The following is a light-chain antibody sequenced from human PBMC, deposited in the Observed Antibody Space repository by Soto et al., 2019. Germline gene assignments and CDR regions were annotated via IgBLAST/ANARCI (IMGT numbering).Light chain of an antibody. CDR2: GAS. Sequence: EMVLTQSPATLSLSPGERATLSCRASQSVSSSYLAWYQQKPGQAPRLLIYGASTRATGIPARFSGSGSGTDFTLTISGLEPEDFAVYYCQQYTSSLNTFGQGTRLEIK. J-gene: IGKJ5*01. V-gene: IGKV3-20*01. CDR1: QSVSSSY. CDR3: QQYTSSLNT.